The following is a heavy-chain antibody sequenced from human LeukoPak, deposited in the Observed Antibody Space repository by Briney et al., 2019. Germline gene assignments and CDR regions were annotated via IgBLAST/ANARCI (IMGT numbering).Heavy chain of an antibody. D-gene: IGHD2-2*01. CDR3: ARDRSPRVSSVVVQMGYFDL. Sequence: ASVKVSCKASGYTFTSYYMHWVRQAPGQGLEWMGIINPSGGSTSYAQKFQDRVTMTRDTSTSTVYMELSSLRSEDTAVYYCARDRSPRVSSVVVQMGYFDLWGRGTLVTVSS. CDR1: GYTFTSYY. CDR2: INPSGGST. V-gene: IGHV1-46*03. J-gene: IGHJ2*01.